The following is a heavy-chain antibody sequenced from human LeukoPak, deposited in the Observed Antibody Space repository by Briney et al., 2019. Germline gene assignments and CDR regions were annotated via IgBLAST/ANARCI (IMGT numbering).Heavy chain of an antibody. D-gene: IGHD3-16*01. V-gene: IGHV3-74*01. Sequence: GGSLRLSCAASGFTFSSYGMSWVRQSPGKGLVWVSRMKRDGSVTTYADSVKGRFTISRDNAKNSLYLQMNSLRAEDTAVYYCARDDRTLRHDYWGQGTLVTVSS. CDR3: ARDDRTLRHDY. CDR1: GFTFSSYG. J-gene: IGHJ4*02. CDR2: MKRDGSVT.